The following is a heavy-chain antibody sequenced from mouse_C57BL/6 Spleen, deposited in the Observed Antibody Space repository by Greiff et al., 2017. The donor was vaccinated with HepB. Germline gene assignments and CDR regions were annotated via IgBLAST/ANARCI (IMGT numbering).Heavy chain of an antibody. Sequence: EVKLVESGGGLVKPGGSLKLSCAASGFTFSSYAMSWVRQTPEKRLEWVATISDGGSYTYYPDNVKGRFTISRDNAKNNLYLQMSHLKSEDTAMYYCAREGDYSNYLYYFDYWGQGTTLTVSP. J-gene: IGHJ2*01. CDR1: GFTFSSYA. CDR2: ISDGGSYT. V-gene: IGHV5-4*01. CDR3: AREGDYSNYLYYFDY. D-gene: IGHD2-5*01.